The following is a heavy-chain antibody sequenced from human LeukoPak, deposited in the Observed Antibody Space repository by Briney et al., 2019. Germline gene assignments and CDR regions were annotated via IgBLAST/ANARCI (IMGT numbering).Heavy chain of an antibody. V-gene: IGHV4-59*11. J-gene: IGHJ5*02. CDR1: GASISGHY. CDR2: IYSGSV. D-gene: IGHD3-10*01. CDR3: VKVGYGSGTWGWFDP. Sequence: SETLSLTCNVSGASISGHYWSWLRQSPGKGLECIGYIYSGSVDYNPSLKSRATISGDPSKNQVSLILKSVTTAVTAMYYCVKVGYGSGTWGWFDPWGQGIRVTVST.